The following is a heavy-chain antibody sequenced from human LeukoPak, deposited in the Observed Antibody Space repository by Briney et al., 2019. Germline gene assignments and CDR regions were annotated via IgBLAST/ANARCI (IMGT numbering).Heavy chain of an antibody. CDR2: ISAYNGNT. J-gene: IGHJ4*02. V-gene: IGHV1-18*01. Sequence: ASVKVSCKASGYTFTSYGISWVRQAPGQGLEWMGWISAYNGNTNYAQKLQGRVTMTTDTSTSTAYMELRSQRSDDTAVYYCARERGYLSIAAIYYFDYWGQGTLVTVSS. CDR1: GYTFTSYG. CDR3: ARERGYLSIAAIYYFDY. D-gene: IGHD6-6*01.